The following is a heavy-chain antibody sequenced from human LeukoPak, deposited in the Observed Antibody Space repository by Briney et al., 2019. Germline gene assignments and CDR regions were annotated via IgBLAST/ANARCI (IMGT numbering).Heavy chain of an antibody. CDR1: GFPFSNFE. Sequence: PGGSLRLSCVASGFPFSNFEMTWVRQAPGKGLEWVANIKQDGSEKYYVDSVKGRFTISRDNAKNSLYLQMNSLRAEDTAVYYCARGRGDYGLYYFDYWGQGTLVTVSS. CDR3: ARGRGDYGLYYFDY. D-gene: IGHD4-17*01. V-gene: IGHV3-7*03. CDR2: IKQDGSEK. J-gene: IGHJ4*02.